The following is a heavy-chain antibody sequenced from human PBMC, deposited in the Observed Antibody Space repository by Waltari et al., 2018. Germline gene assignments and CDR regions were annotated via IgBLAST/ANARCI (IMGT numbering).Heavy chain of an antibody. D-gene: IGHD1-26*01. V-gene: IGHV1-8*01. J-gene: IGHJ6*02. CDR3: ARAVGGAARGYYGMDV. CDR1: GYSFISYD. CDR2: MNPNSGDT. Sequence: VQLVQSGAEVKKPGAAVKVSCQVSGYSFISYDITWVRQATGQGLEWMGWMNPNSGDTDYAQKFQGRVTMTTNTSISTAYLELNSLRTEDTAVYYCARAVGGAARGYYGMDVWGQGTTVTVS.